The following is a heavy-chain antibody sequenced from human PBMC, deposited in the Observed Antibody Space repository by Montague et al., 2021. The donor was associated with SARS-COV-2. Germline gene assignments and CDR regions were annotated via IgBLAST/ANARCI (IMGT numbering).Heavy chain of an antibody. CDR2: ISYDGTKT. Sequence: LRLSCAASGFNFTHYAMYWVRQAPGKGLDWVATISYDGTKTYYTDSVKGRFTISRDNSKDTLHLQLSSLRLDDTAIYYCARGGRYFDWLLLPYWGQGALVTVSS. CDR3: ARGGRYFDWLLLPY. V-gene: IGHV3-30*04. D-gene: IGHD3-9*01. CDR1: GFNFTHYA. J-gene: IGHJ4*02.